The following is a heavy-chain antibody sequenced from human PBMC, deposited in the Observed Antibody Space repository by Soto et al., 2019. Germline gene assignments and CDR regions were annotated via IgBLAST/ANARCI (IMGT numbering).Heavy chain of an antibody. D-gene: IGHD1-26*01. Sequence: QVPLVESGGGVVQPGRSLRLSCAASGFTFSSYVMHWVRQAPGKGLEGVAVIWYDGSNKYYVDSVQGRFTISRDNSKNQLYLQRYGLRAEDTSVYYCARDRAHLSGSYGPFDYWGKGMLVTVSS. CDR3: ARDRAHLSGSYGPFDY. CDR1: GFTFSSYV. J-gene: IGHJ4*02. V-gene: IGHV3-33*01. CDR2: IWYDGSNK.